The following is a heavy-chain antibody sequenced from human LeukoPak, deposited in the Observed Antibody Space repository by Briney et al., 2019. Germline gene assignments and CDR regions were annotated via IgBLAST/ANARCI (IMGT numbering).Heavy chain of an antibody. J-gene: IGHJ2*01. CDR2: ISSSGSTI. CDR3: ARDHQGSGWYFSYFDL. CDR1: GFTFSDYY. Sequence: GGSLRLSCAASGFTFSDYYMSWIRQAPGKGLEWVSYISSSGSTIYYADSVKGRFTISSDNANNSLYLQMNSLRAEDTAVYYCARDHQGSGWYFSYFDLWGRGTLVTVSS. D-gene: IGHD6-19*01. V-gene: IGHV3-11*01.